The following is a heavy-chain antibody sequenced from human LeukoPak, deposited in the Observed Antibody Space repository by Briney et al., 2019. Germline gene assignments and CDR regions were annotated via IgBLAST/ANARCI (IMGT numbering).Heavy chain of an antibody. J-gene: IGHJ3*02. CDR3: AGYYYDSSGYYNAFDI. Sequence: GGSLRLSCAASGFTFSSYAMSWVRQAPGKGLEWVSAISGSGGSTYYADSVKGRFTISRDNSKNTLNLQINSLRAEDTAVYYCAGYYYDSSGYYNAFDIWGQGTMVTVSS. CDR1: GFTFSSYA. CDR2: ISGSGGST. D-gene: IGHD3-22*01. V-gene: IGHV3-23*01.